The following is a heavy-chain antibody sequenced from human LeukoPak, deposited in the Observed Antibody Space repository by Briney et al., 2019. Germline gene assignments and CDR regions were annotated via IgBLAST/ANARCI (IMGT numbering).Heavy chain of an antibody. CDR3: ARAVSGYDFWSGYYTYFDY. Sequence: GGSPRLSCAASGFTVSSNYMSWVRQAPGKGLEWVSVIYSGGSTYYADSVKGRFTISRDNSKNTLYLQMNSLRAEDTAVYYCARAVSGYDFWSGYYTYFDYWGQGTLVTVSS. V-gene: IGHV3-66*02. CDR2: IYSGGST. J-gene: IGHJ4*02. D-gene: IGHD3-3*01. CDR1: GFTVSSNY.